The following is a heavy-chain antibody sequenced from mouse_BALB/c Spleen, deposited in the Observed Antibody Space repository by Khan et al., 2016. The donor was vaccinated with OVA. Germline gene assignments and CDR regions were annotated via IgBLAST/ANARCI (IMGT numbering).Heavy chain of an antibody. D-gene: IGHD6-1*01. J-gene: IGHJ3*01. Sequence: EVQLQESGPGLVKPSQSLSLTCSVTGYSITSGYFWNWIRQFPGNNLEWMGYIRYDGNSDYNPSLTNRISITRDTSKNQFFLKLNSVTPADTATCCWSRGCSSCPAWFTDWGQGTLVTVAA. V-gene: IGHV3-6*02. CDR2: IRYDGNS. CDR1: GYSITSGYF. CDR3: SRGCSSCPAWFTD.